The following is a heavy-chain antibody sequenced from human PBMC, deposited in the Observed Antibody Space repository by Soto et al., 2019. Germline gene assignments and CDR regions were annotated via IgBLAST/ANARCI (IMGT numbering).Heavy chain of an antibody. J-gene: IGHJ4*02. CDR3: ARADRIEYSSSPCFDY. CDR2: IYYSGST. D-gene: IGHD6-6*01. Sequence: SETLSLTCTVSGGSISSSSYYWGWIRQPPGKGLEWIGSIYYSGSTYYNPSLKSRVTISVDTSKNQFSLKLSSVTAADTAVYYCARADRIEYSSSPCFDYWGQGNPGHRLL. CDR1: GGSISSSSYY. V-gene: IGHV4-39*01.